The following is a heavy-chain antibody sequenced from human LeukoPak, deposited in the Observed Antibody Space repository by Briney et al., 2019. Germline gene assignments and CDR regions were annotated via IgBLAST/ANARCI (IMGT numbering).Heavy chain of an antibody. J-gene: IGHJ4*02. D-gene: IGHD7-27*01. CDR1: GFTFSRYA. CDR3: AKDQKWGSSGYYFDS. Sequence: GGSLRLSCGASGFTFSRYAMRWVRQAPGKGLEWFSAITGSDGTTYYADSVKGRFAISRDNSKNTMDLQMNSLRAEDKDVYYCAKDQKWGSSGYYFDSWGQGTVVTVSS. CDR2: ITGSDGTT. V-gene: IGHV3-23*01.